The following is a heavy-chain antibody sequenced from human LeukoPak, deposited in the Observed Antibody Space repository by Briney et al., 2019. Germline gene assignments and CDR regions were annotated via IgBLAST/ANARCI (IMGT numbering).Heavy chain of an antibody. D-gene: IGHD3-22*01. CDR3: AKEPNHSGYWDY. CDR1: GFTFSSYA. J-gene: IGHJ4*02. V-gene: IGHV3-23*01. Sequence: PGGSLRLSCAASGFTFSSYAMSWVRQAPGKGLEWVSVISGSGGITYYADSVKGRFTVSRDNSKNTLFLQMNSLRVEDTAVYYCAKEPNHSGYWDYWGQGTLVTVSS. CDR2: ISGSGGIT.